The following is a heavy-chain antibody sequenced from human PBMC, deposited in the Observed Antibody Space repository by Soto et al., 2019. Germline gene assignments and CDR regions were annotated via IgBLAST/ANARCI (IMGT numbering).Heavy chain of an antibody. Sequence: EVQLVESGGGLIQPGGSLRLSCAVSGFTVSNNYMSWVRQAPGKGLEGVSVIYSGGYTAYGDSVKGRFTISRDNSKNTLYLQMTGRGAGDRACFYWGTRPGGGGYWGQGTLVTVSS. D-gene: IGHD3-10*01. CDR3: GTRPGGGGY. V-gene: IGHV3-53*01. CDR1: GFTVSNNY. CDR2: IYSGGYT. J-gene: IGHJ4*02.